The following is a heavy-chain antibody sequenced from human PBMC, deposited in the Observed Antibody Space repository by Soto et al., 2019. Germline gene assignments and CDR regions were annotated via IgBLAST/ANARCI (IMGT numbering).Heavy chain of an antibody. J-gene: IGHJ4*02. Sequence: SLRLSCAASGFTFSSYAMHWVRQAPGKGLEWVAVISYDGSNKYYADSVKGRFTISRDNSKNTLYLQMNSLRAEDTAVYYCARASDAVVTVYGYFDYWGQATLVTVSS. D-gene: IGHD5-18*01. CDR3: ARASDAVVTVYGYFDY. CDR1: GFTFSSYA. V-gene: IGHV3-30-3*01. CDR2: ISYDGSNK.